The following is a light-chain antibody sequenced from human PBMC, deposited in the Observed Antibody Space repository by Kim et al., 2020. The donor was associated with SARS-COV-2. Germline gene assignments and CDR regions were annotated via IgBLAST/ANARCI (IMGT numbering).Light chain of an antibody. CDR1: QSISSW. V-gene: IGKV1-5*01. J-gene: IGKJ2*01. Sequence: DIQMTQSPSTLSASVGDRVTITCRASQSISSWLAWYQQKPGKAPNLLIYDASSLESGVPSRFSGSGSGTEFTLTISSLQPDDFATYYCQQYNGPYTFGQGTKLEI. CDR3: QQYNGPYT. CDR2: DAS.